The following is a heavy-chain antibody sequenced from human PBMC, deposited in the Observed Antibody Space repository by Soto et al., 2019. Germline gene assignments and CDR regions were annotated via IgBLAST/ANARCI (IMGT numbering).Heavy chain of an antibody. V-gene: IGHV3-48*01. CDR2: ISSSSTI. Sequence: GGSLRLSCAASGFTFSSYSMNWVRQAPGKGLEWVSYISSSSTIYYADSVKGRFTISRDNAKNSLYLQMNSLRAEDTAVYYCARDGIAVAGTTNEASAFDIWGQGTMVTVSS. CDR1: GFTFSSYS. D-gene: IGHD6-19*01. CDR3: ARDGIAVAGTTNEASAFDI. J-gene: IGHJ3*02.